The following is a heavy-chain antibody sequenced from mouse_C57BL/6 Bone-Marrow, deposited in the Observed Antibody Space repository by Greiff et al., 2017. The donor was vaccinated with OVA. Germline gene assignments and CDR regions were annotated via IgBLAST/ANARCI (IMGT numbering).Heavy chain of an antibody. V-gene: IGHV14-4*01. CDR2: IDPENGDT. Sequence: EVMLVESGAELVRPGASVKLSCTASGFNIKDDYMHWVKQRPEQGLEWIGWIDPENGDTEYASKFQGKATITADTSSNTAYLQLSSLTSEDTAVYYCITTVVAPGYWGQGTTLTVSS. CDR1: GFNIKDDY. CDR3: ITTVVAPGY. D-gene: IGHD1-1*01. J-gene: IGHJ2*01.